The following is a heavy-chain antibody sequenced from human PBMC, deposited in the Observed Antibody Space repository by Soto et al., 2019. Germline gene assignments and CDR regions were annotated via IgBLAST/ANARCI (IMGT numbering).Heavy chain of an antibody. CDR3: ARQSATDVYYYGMDV. CDR2: INAGNGNT. CDR1: GYTFTSYV. V-gene: IGHV1-3*01. Sequence: ASVKVSCKASGYTFTSYVMHWVRQAPGQRLEWMGWINAGNGNTKYSQKFQGRFSISRDNSKNTLYLQMNSLRAEDTAVYYCARQSATDVYYYGMDVWGQGTTVTVSS. J-gene: IGHJ6*02. D-gene: IGHD6-13*01.